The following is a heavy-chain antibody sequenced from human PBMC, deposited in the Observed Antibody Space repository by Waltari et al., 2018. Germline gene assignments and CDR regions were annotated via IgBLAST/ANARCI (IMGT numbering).Heavy chain of an antibody. D-gene: IGHD3-16*02. CDR2: FNPNVGGT. CDR3: ARPSRYDYIWGSYRY. CDR1: GYTFTGYY. V-gene: IGHV1-2*06. J-gene: IGHJ4*02. Sequence: QVQLVQSGAEVKKPGASVKVSCKASGYTFTGYYMHWVRQAPGQGLEWMGRFNPNVGGTTYAQKFQGRVTMTRDTSIGTAYMELSRLRSDDTAVYYCARPSRYDYIWGSYRYWGQGTLVTVSS.